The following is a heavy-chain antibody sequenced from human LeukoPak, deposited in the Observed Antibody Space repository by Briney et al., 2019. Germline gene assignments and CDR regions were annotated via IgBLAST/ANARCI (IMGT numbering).Heavy chain of an antibody. J-gene: IGHJ4*02. CDR2: IRSKANSYAT. D-gene: IGHD6-19*01. Sequence: GGSLKLSCAASGFTSSGSAMHWVRQASGKGLEWVGRIRSKANSYATAYAASVKGRFTISRDDSKNTAYLQMNSLKTEDTAVYYCTKAVAGSFDYWGQGTLVTVSS. V-gene: IGHV3-73*01. CDR3: TKAVAGSFDY. CDR1: GFTSSGSA.